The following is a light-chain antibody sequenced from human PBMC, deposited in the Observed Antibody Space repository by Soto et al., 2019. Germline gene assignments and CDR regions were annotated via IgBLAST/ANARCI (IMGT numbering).Light chain of an antibody. Sequence: DVVMTQSPLSLPVTLGQPASISCRSSQSPLYSDGNTYLSWFQQRPGQSPRRLIYKVSNRDSGVPGRFSGSGSGTDFTLKISRVEAEDVGLYYCMQGTHWPWTFGQGTKVEIK. CDR1: QSPLYSDGNTY. CDR2: KVS. J-gene: IGKJ1*01. V-gene: IGKV2-30*01. CDR3: MQGTHWPWT.